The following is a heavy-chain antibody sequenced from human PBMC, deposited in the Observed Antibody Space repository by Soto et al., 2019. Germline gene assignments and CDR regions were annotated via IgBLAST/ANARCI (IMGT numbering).Heavy chain of an antibody. J-gene: IGHJ5*02. CDR3: ARVKAAAPGGFDP. D-gene: IGHD6-13*01. Sequence: QVQLVQSGAEVKKPGSSVMVSCKASGGTFSSYAISWMRQAPGQGLEWMGGIIPIFGTANYAQKFQGRVTITADESTSTAYMELSSLRSEDTAGYYCARVKAAAPGGFDPWGQGTLVTVSS. V-gene: IGHV1-69*01. CDR1: GGTFSSYA. CDR2: IIPIFGTA.